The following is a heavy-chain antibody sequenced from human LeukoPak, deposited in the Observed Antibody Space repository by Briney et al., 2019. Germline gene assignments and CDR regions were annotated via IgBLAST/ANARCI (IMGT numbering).Heavy chain of an antibody. Sequence: ASVKVSCKASGYTFPRYYMHWVRQAPGQGLEGMGRINPNSGGTNYAQKFQGRVTMTRDTSISTAYMELSRLRSDDTAVYYCARDFPIVVVTGGDYWGQGTLVTVSS. CDR1: GYTFPRYY. CDR2: INPNSGGT. J-gene: IGHJ4*02. V-gene: IGHV1-2*06. D-gene: IGHD2-21*02. CDR3: ARDFPIVVVTGGDY.